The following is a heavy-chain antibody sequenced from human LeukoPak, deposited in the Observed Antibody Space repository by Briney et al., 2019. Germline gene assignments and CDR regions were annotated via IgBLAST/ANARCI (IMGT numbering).Heavy chain of an antibody. Sequence: GGSLRLSCATSGFTFSSYTMNWVRQAPGKGLEWVSFISSSSTTIYYADSVKGRFTISRDNAKNSLYLQMNTLRADDTAVYYCARDGFGTGSNWGQGTLVTVSS. V-gene: IGHV3-48*04. J-gene: IGHJ4*02. CDR1: GFTFSSYT. CDR2: ISSSSTTI. CDR3: ARDGFGTGSN. D-gene: IGHD3-16*01.